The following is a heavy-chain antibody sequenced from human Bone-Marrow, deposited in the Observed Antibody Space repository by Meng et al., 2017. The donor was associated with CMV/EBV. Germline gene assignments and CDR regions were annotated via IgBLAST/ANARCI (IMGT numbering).Heavy chain of an antibody. CDR2: ISTYNGKA. Sequence: ASVKVSCKASGYTFTNYAITWVRQAPGQGLEWMGWISTYNGKANYAQKFQDRVTMTTDTSTSIAYMEVRSLRSDDTAVYYCARDGQSSSSYIVNDYWGQGTLVTVSS. J-gene: IGHJ4*02. D-gene: IGHD6-6*01. CDR3: ARDGQSSSSYIVNDY. V-gene: IGHV1-18*01. CDR1: GYTFTNYA.